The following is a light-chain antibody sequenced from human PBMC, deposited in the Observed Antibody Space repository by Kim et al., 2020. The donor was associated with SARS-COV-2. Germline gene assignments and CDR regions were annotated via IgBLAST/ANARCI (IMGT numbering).Light chain of an antibody. Sequence: DIQMTQSPSSLSASVGDRLTITCRASQSISTYLNWYQQKPGKAPKLLLYAASSLHSGVPSRFSGSGSGTDFTLTISSLQPEDFATYYCQQGYNTPLTFGGGTKVDIK. CDR2: AAS. V-gene: IGKV1-39*01. J-gene: IGKJ4*01. CDR1: QSISTY. CDR3: QQGYNTPLT.